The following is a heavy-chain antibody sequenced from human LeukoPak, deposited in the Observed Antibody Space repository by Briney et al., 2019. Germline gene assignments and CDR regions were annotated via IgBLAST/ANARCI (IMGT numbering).Heavy chain of an antibody. CDR2: ISYTEST. CDR3: ARAPFYGSNSRGSFDP. V-gene: IGHV4-59*01. Sequence: SETLSLTCTVSGGSISSYYWSWIRQPPGKGLEWIGYISYTESTNYNPSPKSRVTISVDTSKNQFSLRLSSVTTADTAVYYCARAPFYGSNSRGSFDPWGQGTLVTVSS. J-gene: IGHJ5*02. D-gene: IGHD3-10*01. CDR1: GGSISSYY.